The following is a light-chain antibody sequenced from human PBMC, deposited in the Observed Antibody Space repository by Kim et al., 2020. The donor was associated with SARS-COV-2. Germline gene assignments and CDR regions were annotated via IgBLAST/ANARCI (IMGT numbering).Light chain of an antibody. Sequence: GQRVTISGSVSSSNIRINVVNWYQQLPGTAPKLLIYDSNQWPSGVPDRFSGSNSGTPASLAISGLQSEDEADYFCATWDDSLTGFVLGTGTKVTVL. CDR2: DSN. CDR3: ATWDDSLTGFV. CDR1: SSNIRINV. J-gene: IGLJ1*01. V-gene: IGLV1-44*01.